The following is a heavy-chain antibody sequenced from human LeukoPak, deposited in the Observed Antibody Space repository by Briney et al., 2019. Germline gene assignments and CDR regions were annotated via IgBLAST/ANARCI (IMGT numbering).Heavy chain of an antibody. V-gene: IGHV5-51*01. D-gene: IGHD2-15*01. J-gene: IGHJ1*01. CDR1: GYSFTSYW. CDR2: IYPGDSDT. Sequence: GESLKISCKGSGYSFTSYWIGWVRQMPGKGLEWVGIIYPGDSDTRYSPSFQGQVTISADKSMSTAYLQWSSLKASDTAMYYCASTGCSGGSCYSIYFQHWGQGTLVTVSS. CDR3: ASTGCSGGSCYSIYFQH.